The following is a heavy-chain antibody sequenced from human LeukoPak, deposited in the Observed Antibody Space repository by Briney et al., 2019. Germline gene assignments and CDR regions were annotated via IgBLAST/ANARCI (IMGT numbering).Heavy chain of an antibody. J-gene: IGHJ4*02. Sequence: SETLSLTCTLSGGSISTYYWSWIRQPPGKGQEWIGYIYHSGSTNYNPSIKSRVTISVDTSKNQFSLKLSSVTAADTAVYYCARGGGYASPIGYWGQGALVTVSS. CDR1: GGSISTYY. V-gene: IGHV4-59*01. CDR3: ARGGGYASPIGY. CDR2: IYHSGST. D-gene: IGHD5-12*01.